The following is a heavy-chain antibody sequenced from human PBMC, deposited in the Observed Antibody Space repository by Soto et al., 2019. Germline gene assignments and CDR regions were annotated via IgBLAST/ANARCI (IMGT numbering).Heavy chain of an antibody. CDR3: ARDGGRYCSSTSCPLRGMDV. D-gene: IGHD2-2*01. Sequence: QVQLVQSGAEVKKPGSSVKVSCKASGGTFSSYAISWVRQAPGQGLEWMGGIIPIFGTANYAQKFQGRVTMTAEESTCTAYRELSSLRSDDTAVYYCARDGGRYCSSTSCPLRGMDVWGQGTTVTVSS. CDR2: IIPIFGTA. V-gene: IGHV1-69*01. J-gene: IGHJ6*02. CDR1: GGTFSSYA.